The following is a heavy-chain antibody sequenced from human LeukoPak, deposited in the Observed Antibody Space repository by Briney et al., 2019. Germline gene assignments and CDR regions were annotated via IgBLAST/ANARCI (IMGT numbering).Heavy chain of an antibody. D-gene: IGHD3-10*01. Sequence: SETLSLTCTVSGGSISSYYWSWIRQPPGKGLEWIGYIYYSGSTNYNPSLKSRVTISVDTSKNQFSLKLSSVTAADTAVYYCARHSIIGAFGIWGQGTMVTVSS. CDR2: IYYSGST. CDR1: GGSISSYY. V-gene: IGHV4-59*08. CDR3: ARHSIIGAFGI. J-gene: IGHJ3*02.